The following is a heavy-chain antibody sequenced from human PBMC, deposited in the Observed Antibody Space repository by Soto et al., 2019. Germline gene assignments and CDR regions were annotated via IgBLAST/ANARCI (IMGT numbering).Heavy chain of an antibody. CDR3: TRGGRENNWNDGNFEA. Sequence: ASVKVSCKASGYTFTSYAMHWVRQAPGQRLEWMGWINAGNGNTKYSQKFQGRVTMTRDTSTRTAYLELSSLRSEDTAVYYCTRGGRENNWNDGNFEAWGQGTQVTAPQ. V-gene: IGHV1-3*01. J-gene: IGHJ4*02. D-gene: IGHD1-20*01. CDR1: GYTFTSYA. CDR2: INAGNGNT.